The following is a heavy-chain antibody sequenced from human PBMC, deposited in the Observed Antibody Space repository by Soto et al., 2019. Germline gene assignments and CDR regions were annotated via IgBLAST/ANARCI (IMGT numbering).Heavy chain of an antibody. CDR1: GGSISSTNW. Sequence: QVQLQQSGPGLVKPSGTLSLTCAVSGGSISSTNWWTWVRQSPGKRLEWIGEIYHSGSTNYNPSLGSRVTMSVDKSNNQFSLKMTYVTAADTAVYYCATLPPRIELRVLPIPTWGQGTLVTVSS. V-gene: IGHV4-4*02. J-gene: IGHJ5*02. CDR3: ATLPPRIELRVLPIPT. CDR2: IYHSGST. D-gene: IGHD2-2*02.